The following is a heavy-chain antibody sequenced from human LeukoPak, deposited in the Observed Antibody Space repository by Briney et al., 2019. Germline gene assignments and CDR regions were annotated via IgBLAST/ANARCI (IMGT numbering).Heavy chain of an antibody. D-gene: IGHD6-13*01. J-gene: IGHJ6*02. CDR3: ARGVSSSWYFYYYGMDV. V-gene: IGHV1-46*01. Sequence: ASVKVSCKASGYTFTSYYMHWVRQAPGQGLECMGIINPSGGSTTYAQKFQGRVTMTRDTSTSTVYMELSRLRSDDTAVYYCARGVSSSWYFYYYGMDVWGQGTTVTVS. CDR2: INPSGGST. CDR1: GYTFTSYY.